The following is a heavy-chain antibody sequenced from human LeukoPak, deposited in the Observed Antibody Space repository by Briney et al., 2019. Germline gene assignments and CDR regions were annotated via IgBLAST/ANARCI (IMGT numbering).Heavy chain of an antibody. CDR1: GYTFTSYD. V-gene: IGHV1-8*03. J-gene: IGHJ4*02. CDR2: MNPNSGNT. D-gene: IGHD1-1*01. Sequence: ASVKVSCKASGYTFTSYDINWVRQATGQGLEWMGWMNPNSGNTGYAQKFQGRVTITRNTSISTAYMELSGLRSEDTAVYYCAISQGTSHSGFDYWGQGTLVTVSS. CDR3: AISQGTSHSGFDY.